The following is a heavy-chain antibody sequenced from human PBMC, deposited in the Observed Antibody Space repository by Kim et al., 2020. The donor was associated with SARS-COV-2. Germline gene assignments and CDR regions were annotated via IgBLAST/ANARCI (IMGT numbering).Heavy chain of an antibody. CDR2: IYYSGST. D-gene: IGHD3-16*02. J-gene: IGHJ4*02. Sequence: SETLSLTCTVSGGSFSSGGYYWSWIRQHPGKGLEWIGYIYYSGSTYYNPSLKSRVTISVDTSKNQFSLKLSSVTAADTAVYYCARAPRGGVITFGGVISGGFDYWGQGTLVTVSS. CDR3: ARAPRGGVITFGGVISGGFDY. CDR1: GGSFSSGGYY. V-gene: IGHV4-31*03.